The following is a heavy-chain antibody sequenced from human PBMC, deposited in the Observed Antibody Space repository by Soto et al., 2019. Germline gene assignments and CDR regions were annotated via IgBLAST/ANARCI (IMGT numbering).Heavy chain of an antibody. CDR2: INQDGGQN. CDR1: GFAFSSYW. V-gene: IGHV3-7*01. J-gene: IGHJ5*02. D-gene: IGHD1-1*01. Sequence: EVHLVESGGGVVQPGGSLRLSCTASGFAFSSYWLNWVRQAPGKGLEWVANINQDGGQNHYVDSVKGRFTISRDNAKNSAFLQMNSPRAEDTAVYFCFPGGGGTGSWGQGTLVTVSS. CDR3: FPGGGGTGS.